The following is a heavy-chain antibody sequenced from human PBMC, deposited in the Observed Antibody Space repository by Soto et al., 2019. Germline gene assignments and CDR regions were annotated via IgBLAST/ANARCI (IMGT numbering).Heavy chain of an antibody. CDR1: GFTFSSYG. D-gene: IGHD2-21*01. V-gene: IGHV3-23*01. CDR3: ARSTLGCGGDCFRFDY. Sequence: EVQLLESGGGLVQPGVSLRLSCAASGFTFSSYGMSWVRQAPGKGLQWVSGISGSGGSTYYADSVKGRFTISRDISKNTLYLQMNSLRAEDTAVYYCARSTLGCGGDCFRFDYWGQGTLVTVSS. J-gene: IGHJ4*02. CDR2: ISGSGGST.